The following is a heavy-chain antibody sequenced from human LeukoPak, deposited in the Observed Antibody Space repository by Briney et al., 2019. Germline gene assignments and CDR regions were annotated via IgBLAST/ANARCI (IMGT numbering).Heavy chain of an antibody. CDR2: INHSGST. J-gene: IGHJ5*02. CDR1: GGSFSGYY. Sequence: SETLSLTCAVYGGSFSGYYWSWIRQPPGKGLEGIGEINHSGSTNYNPSLKSRVTISVDTSKNQFSLKLSSVTAADTAVYYCARVPDIVATIGWFDPWGQGTLVTVSS. CDR3: ARVPDIVATIGWFDP. D-gene: IGHD5-12*01. V-gene: IGHV4-34*01.